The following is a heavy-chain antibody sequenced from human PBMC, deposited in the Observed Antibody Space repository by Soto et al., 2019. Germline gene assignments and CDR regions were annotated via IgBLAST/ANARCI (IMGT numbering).Heavy chain of an antibody. CDR1: GYIFTSYW. CDR2: IYPGDSDT. J-gene: IGHJ4*02. CDR3: ARQRLDFTGTAPFDY. V-gene: IGHV5-51*01. D-gene: IGHD1-7*01. Sequence: GESLKISCKGSGYIFTSYWIGWVRQMPGKGLEWMGIIYPGDSDTRYSPSFQGQVTISADKSINTAYLQWSSLKASDTAMYYCARQRLDFTGTAPFDYWGQGTLVTVSS.